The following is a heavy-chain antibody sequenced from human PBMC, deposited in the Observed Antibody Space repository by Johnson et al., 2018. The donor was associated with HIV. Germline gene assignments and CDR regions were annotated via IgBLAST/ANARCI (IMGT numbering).Heavy chain of an antibody. CDR3: ARAQLLADDAFNN. D-gene: IGHD6-6*01. CDR1: GFTISTFW. CDR2: ISGDGSSS. V-gene: IGHV3-74*02. J-gene: IGHJ3*02. Sequence: VLFVESGGALVQPGGSLRLSCEVSGFTISTFWMHWVRQVPGKGLMWVSRISGDGSSSSYADAVKGRFTISRDNAKNTLYLQLNSLRVEDTAIYYCARAQLLADDAFNNWGQGTMVTVSS.